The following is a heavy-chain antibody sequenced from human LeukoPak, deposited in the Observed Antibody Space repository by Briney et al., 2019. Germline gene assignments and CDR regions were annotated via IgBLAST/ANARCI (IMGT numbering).Heavy chain of an antibody. CDR3: ARDLAWHIVVVTAIPYGMDV. D-gene: IGHD2-21*02. CDR1: GFTFSSYS. V-gene: IGHV3-48*01. Sequence: GGSLRLSCAASGFTFSSYSINWARQAPGKGLEWVSYISSSSSTIYYADSVKGRFTISRDNAKNSLYLQMNSLRAEDTAVYYCARDLAWHIVVVTAIPYGMDVWGQGTPVTVSS. CDR2: ISSSSSTI. J-gene: IGHJ6*02.